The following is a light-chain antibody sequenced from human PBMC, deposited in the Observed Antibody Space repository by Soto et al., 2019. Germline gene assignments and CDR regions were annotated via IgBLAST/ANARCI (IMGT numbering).Light chain of an antibody. Sequence: QSALTQPDSVSGSPGQTITISSTGTSSDVGSYNLVSWYQQHPGKAPKLMIYEVSKRPSGVSNRFSGSKSGNTASLTISGLQAEHEADYYCCSYAGSSSYVFGTGTKVTVL. J-gene: IGLJ1*01. CDR3: CSYAGSSSYV. CDR1: SSDVGSYNL. V-gene: IGLV2-23*02. CDR2: EVS.